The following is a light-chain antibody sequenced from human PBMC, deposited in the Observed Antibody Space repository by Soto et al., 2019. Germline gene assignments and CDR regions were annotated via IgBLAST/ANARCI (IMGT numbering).Light chain of an antibody. CDR1: QSVSTSF. CDR2: GAS. CDR3: QQYGSAPYT. V-gene: IGKV3-20*01. J-gene: IGKJ2*01. Sequence: EIVLTQSPGTLSLSPGERATLSCRASQSVSTSFLAWYQQKPGQAPRLLIYGASNRATGIPDRFSASGSGADFTLTISRLEPEDFATYYCQQYGSAPYTFGQGTKLAIK.